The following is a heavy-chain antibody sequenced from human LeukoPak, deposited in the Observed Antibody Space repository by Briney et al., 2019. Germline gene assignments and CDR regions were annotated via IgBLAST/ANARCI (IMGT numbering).Heavy chain of an antibody. V-gene: IGHV4-34*01. CDR3: ARPNNGSSWIDDAFDI. CDR2: INHSGST. CDR1: GGSFSGYY. D-gene: IGHD6-13*01. J-gene: IGHJ3*02. Sequence: SETLSLTCAVYGGSFSGYYWSWIRQPPGKGLEWIGEINHSGSTNYNPSLKSRVTISVDTSKNQFSLKLSSVTAADTAVYYCARPNNGSSWIDDAFDIWGQGTMVTVSS.